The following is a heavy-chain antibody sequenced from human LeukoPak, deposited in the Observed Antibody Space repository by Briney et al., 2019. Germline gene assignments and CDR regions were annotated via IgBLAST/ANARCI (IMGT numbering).Heavy chain of an antibody. CDR1: GGSISSSSYY. CDR2: IHNSEIT. Sequence: SETLSLTCSVSGGSISSSSYYWGWIRQPPGKGLEWIGNIHNSEITYYNPSLKSRVTISVDTSKSQFSLTLNSVTAADTAVYYCARLDITDSLANKFDFWGQGTLVTVSS. CDR3: ARLDITDSLANKFDF. V-gene: IGHV4-39*01. J-gene: IGHJ4*02. D-gene: IGHD3-9*01.